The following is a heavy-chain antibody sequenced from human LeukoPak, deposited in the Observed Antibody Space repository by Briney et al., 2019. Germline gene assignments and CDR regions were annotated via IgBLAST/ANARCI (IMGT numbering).Heavy chain of an antibody. V-gene: IGHV3-23*01. CDR3: AKGRTPDY. Sequence: GGSLRLSCAASGFTFSTYVMTWVRQAPGKGLGWVSALSGSGGSTFYADSVKGRFTISRDNSNSTLYLQMNSLRAEDTAVYYCAKGRTPDYWGQGTLVTVSS. D-gene: IGHD2-15*01. J-gene: IGHJ4*02. CDR1: GFTFSTYV. CDR2: LSGSGGST.